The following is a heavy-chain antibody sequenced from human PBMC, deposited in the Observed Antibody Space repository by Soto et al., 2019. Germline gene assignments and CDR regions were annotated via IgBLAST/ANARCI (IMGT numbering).Heavy chain of an antibody. CDR3: ARDRGTGGNPTFDY. V-gene: IGHV4-59*01. Sequence: SETLSLTCTVSGVSISNYYWSWIRQPPGKGLEWIGYIFYSGSTNYNPSLKSRVTISADTSKTQFSLKLSSVTAADTAVYYCARDRGTGGNPTFDYWGQGTLVTVSS. CDR1: GVSISNYY. D-gene: IGHD2-8*02. J-gene: IGHJ4*02. CDR2: IFYSGST.